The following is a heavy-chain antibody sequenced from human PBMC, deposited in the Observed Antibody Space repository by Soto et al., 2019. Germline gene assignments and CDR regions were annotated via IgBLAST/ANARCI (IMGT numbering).Heavy chain of an antibody. CDR1: GFTVSTDW. CDR2: IRSGGNT. D-gene: IGHD3-3*01. V-gene: IGHV3-66*02. CDR3: ARGYDFWSGYYYPYGMDV. J-gene: IGHJ6*02. Sequence: GSLRLSCAASGFTVSTDWMYWVRQAPGKGLEWVSVIRSGGNTYYADTVKGRFTISRDNSKNTLYLQMNSLRAEDTAVYYCARGYDFWSGYYYPYGMDVWGQGTTVTVSS.